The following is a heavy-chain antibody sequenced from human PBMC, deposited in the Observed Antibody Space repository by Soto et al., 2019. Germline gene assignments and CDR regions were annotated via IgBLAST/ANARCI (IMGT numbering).Heavy chain of an antibody. D-gene: IGHD1-26*01. Sequence: EVQLVESGGGLVQPGGSLRPSCAASGFSFNTYEMNWVRQAPGKGLEWVSYISTRGSTIYYADSVKGRFTISRDNGKNSLYLQMNSLRAEDTAVYYCAYGGSCDYWGQGTQVTVSS. V-gene: IGHV3-48*03. CDR3: AYGGSCDY. CDR2: ISTRGSTI. CDR1: GFSFNTYE. J-gene: IGHJ4*02.